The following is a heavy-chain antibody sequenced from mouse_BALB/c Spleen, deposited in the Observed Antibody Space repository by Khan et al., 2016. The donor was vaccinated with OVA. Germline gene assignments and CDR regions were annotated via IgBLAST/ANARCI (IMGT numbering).Heavy chain of an antibody. J-gene: IGHJ4*01. D-gene: IGHD1-1*01. CDR1: GYSITSNYA. CDR3: ARGNYYGYALDY. V-gene: IGHV3-2*02. CDR2: ISYSGST. Sequence: QLQESGPGLVKPSQSLSLTCTVNGYSITSNYAWNWIRQFPGNKLEWMGYISYSGSTNYNPYLKSRLSITRDTSKNQFFLLLHSVTTEDSATYYCARGNYYGYALDYWGQGTSVTVSS.